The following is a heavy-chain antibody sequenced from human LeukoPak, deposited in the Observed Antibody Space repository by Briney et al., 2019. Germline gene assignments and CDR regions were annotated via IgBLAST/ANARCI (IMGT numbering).Heavy chain of an antibody. CDR1: GSSFTSYW. CDR3: ARRTVYGDYTFDY. J-gene: IGHJ4*02. CDR2: IDPSDSYT. V-gene: IGHV5-10-1*01. Sequence: GASLKISCKGSGSSFTSYWIRWVRQMPGKGLGWMGRIDPSDSYTNYSPSFQGHVTISADKSISTAYLQWSSLKASYTAMYYCARRTVYGDYTFDYWGQGTLVTVSS. D-gene: IGHD4-17*01.